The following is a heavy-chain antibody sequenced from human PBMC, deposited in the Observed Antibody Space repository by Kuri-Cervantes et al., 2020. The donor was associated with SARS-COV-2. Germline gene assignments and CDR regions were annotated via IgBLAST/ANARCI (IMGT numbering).Heavy chain of an antibody. Sequence: SVKVSCKASGYTFTSYGISWVRQAPGQGLEWMGRIIPILGIANYAQKFQGRVTITADKSTSTAYMELSSLRSEDTAVYYCARDRRSSDCSSTSCYLNWFDPWGQGTLVTVSS. D-gene: IGHD2-2*01. CDR3: ARDRRSSDCSSTSCYLNWFDP. CDR1: GYTFTSYG. CDR2: IIPILGIA. J-gene: IGHJ5*02. V-gene: IGHV1-69*04.